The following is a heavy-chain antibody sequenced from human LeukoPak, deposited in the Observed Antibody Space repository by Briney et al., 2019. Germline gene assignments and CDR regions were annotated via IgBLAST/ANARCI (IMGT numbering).Heavy chain of an antibody. D-gene: IGHD3-3*02. CDR1: GYTFRQYS. CDR3: ARDYILPLETDNGDGFAI. J-gene: IGHJ3*02. Sequence: ASVKVSCKASGYTFRQYSISWVRQAPGKGLEWMGWVSPSHTTRVYAQDFRGRVTMTADTNTNTVSMELRSLRSDDTAVYFCARDYILPLETDNGDGFAIWGQGTVVTVSS. V-gene: IGHV1-18*01. CDR2: VSPSHTTR.